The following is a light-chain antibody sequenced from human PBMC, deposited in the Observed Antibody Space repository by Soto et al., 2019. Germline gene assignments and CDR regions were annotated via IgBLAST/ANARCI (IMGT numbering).Light chain of an antibody. CDR1: QNIFSY. V-gene: IGKV1-39*01. CDR3: QQSYSVPHT. J-gene: IGKJ2*01. CDR2: AAS. Sequence: DIQMTQSPSSLSASVGDRVTITCRASQNIFSYLSWYQHKPGKAPKLLIYAASSLQSGVPSRFSGSGSGTDFALTISSLQPEDFATFYLQQSYSVPHTVGQGTKVEI.